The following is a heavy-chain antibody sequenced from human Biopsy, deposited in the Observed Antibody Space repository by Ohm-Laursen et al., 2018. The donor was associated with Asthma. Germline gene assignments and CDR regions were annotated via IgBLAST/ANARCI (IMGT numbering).Heavy chain of an antibody. D-gene: IGHD6-13*01. J-gene: IGHJ4*02. CDR3: ARGYSTSWYFGY. V-gene: IGHV3-11*01. CDR2: ISSRGSNL. Sequence: SLRLSCTASGFSFSDYYMMWIRQAPGKGLEWVAYISSRGSNLYYADSVKGRFTISRDSPKKSVYLQLDSLRVEDTAVYYCARGYSTSWYFGYWGQGTVVTVSS. CDR1: GFSFSDYY.